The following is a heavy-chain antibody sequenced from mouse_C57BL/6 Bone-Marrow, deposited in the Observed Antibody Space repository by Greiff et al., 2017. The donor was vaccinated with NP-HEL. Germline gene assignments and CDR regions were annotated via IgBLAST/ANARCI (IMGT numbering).Heavy chain of an antibody. CDR2: IYPGEGDT. Sequence: VQLQQSGAELVKPGASVKISCKASGYEFSNYWMNWVKQRPGKGLEWIGQIYPGEGDTNYKGKLKDKATLTADKASSTAYMQLSRLTSEDSAVYFCARGAYGGQGTLVTVSA. V-gene: IGHV1-80*01. CDR3: ARGAY. CDR1: GYEFSNYW. J-gene: IGHJ3*01.